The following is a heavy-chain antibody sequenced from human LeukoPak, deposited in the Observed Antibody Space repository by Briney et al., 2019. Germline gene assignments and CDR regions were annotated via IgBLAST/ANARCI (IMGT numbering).Heavy chain of an antibody. D-gene: IGHD3-3*01. CDR1: GGSISSGGYY. CDR2: IYYSGST. Sequence: SQTLSLTCTVSGGSISSGGYYWSWIRQHPGKGLEWIGYIYYSGSTYYNPSLKSRVTISVDTSKNQFSLKLSSVTAADTAVYYCARSITMGYYFDYWGQGTLVTVSS. J-gene: IGHJ4*02. V-gene: IGHV4-31*03. CDR3: ARSITMGYYFDY.